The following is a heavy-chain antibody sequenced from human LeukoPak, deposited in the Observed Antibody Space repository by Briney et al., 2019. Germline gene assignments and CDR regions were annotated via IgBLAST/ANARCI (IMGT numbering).Heavy chain of an antibody. Sequence: SETLSLTCTVSGGSISSSSYYWSWIRQPPGKGLEWIGYIYYSGSTNYNPSLKGRVTISVDTSKNQFSLKLSSVTAADTAVYYCARAVAVAGIRVDVWGKGTTVTVSS. V-gene: IGHV4-61*05. CDR2: IYYSGST. D-gene: IGHD6-19*01. CDR1: GGSISSSSYY. J-gene: IGHJ6*04. CDR3: ARAVAVAGIRVDV.